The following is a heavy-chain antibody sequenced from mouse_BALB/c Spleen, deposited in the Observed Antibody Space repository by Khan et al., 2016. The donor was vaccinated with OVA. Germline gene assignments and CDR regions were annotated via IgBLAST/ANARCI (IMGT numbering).Heavy chain of an antibody. V-gene: IGHV1S81*02. D-gene: IGHD2-1*01. CDR1: GYTLTSYW. CDR3: ARLLINFDY. CDR2: INPSNGRT. J-gene: IGHJ2*01. Sequence: VQLQQSGAELVNPGASVNLSCKAFGYTLTSYWMHWVKQRPGQGLEWIGEINPSNGRTNYNEKFKSKATLTVDKSSSTAYMQLSSPTSEDSAVYYCARLLINFDYWGQGTTLTVSS.